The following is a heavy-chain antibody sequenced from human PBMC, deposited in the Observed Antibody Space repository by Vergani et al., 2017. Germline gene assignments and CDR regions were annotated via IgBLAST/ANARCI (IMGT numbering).Heavy chain of an antibody. CDR2: IYYSGST. CDR1: GGSISSYY. Sequence: QVQLQESGPGLVKPSETLSLTCTVSGGSISSYYWSWIRQPPGKGLEWIGYIYYSGSTNYNPALKSRVTISVDTSKNQFSLKLSSVTGADTAVYYCARTRGQWLVTPFDYWGQGTLVTVSS. CDR3: ARTRGQWLVTPFDY. D-gene: IGHD6-19*01. V-gene: IGHV4-59*01. J-gene: IGHJ4*02.